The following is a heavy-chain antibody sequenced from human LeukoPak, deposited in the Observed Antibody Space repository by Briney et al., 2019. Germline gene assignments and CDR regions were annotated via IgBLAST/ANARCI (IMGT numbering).Heavy chain of an antibody. CDR3: ARTYSWSLSRFDY. Sequence: GGSLRLSCVVSGFILSSHGMHWVRQAPGKGLEWVAFIRFDESDTSYANSVKGRFTISRDNSKNTLYLQMNSLRAEDTAVYYCARTYSWSLSRFDYWGQGTLVTVSS. J-gene: IGHJ4*02. D-gene: IGHD2-21*01. V-gene: IGHV3-30*02. CDR1: GFILSSHG. CDR2: IRFDESDT.